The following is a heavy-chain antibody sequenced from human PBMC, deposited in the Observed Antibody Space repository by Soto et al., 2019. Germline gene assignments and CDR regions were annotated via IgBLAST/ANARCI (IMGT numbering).Heavy chain of an antibody. D-gene: IGHD2-8*02. V-gene: IGHV4-59*01. Sequence: KSSETLSLTCTVSGFSISSYYLSWIRQPPGKGLEWIGYIYYSGSTNYNPSLKSRVTISVDTSKNQFSLKLSSVTAADTAVYYCASKVLAFDYWGQGTLVTVSS. CDR1: GFSISSYY. CDR2: IYYSGST. CDR3: ASKVLAFDY. J-gene: IGHJ4*02.